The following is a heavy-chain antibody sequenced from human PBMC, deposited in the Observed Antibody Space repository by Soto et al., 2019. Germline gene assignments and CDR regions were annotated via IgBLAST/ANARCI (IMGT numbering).Heavy chain of an antibody. Sequence: EVQLVESGGGLVQPGGSLRLSCAASGFTVSSNYMSWVRQAPGKGLEWVSVIYSGGSTYYADSVKGRFTISRDNSKNTLYLQMNSLRAEDTAVYYCAGGSRIAADGSFDYWGQGTLVTVSS. CDR3: AGGSRIAADGSFDY. CDR1: GFTVSSNY. CDR2: IYSGGST. V-gene: IGHV3-66*01. J-gene: IGHJ4*02. D-gene: IGHD6-13*01.